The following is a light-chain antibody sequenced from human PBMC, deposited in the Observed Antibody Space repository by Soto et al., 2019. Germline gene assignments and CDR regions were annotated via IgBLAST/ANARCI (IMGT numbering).Light chain of an antibody. J-gene: IGKJ5*01. CDR1: QSVSSSY. CDR2: DAS. V-gene: IGKV3D-20*01. CDR3: QQYGSSL. Sequence: EIVLPQSPATLSLSPGERATLSCGASQSVSSSYLAWYQQKPGPAPRLLIYDASSRATGIPDRFSGSGSGTDFTLTISRLEPEDFAVYYCQQYGSSLFGQGTRLEIK.